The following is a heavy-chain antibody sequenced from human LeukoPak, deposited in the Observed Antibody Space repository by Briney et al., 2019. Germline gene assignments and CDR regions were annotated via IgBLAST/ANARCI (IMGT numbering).Heavy chain of an antibody. D-gene: IGHD6-19*01. CDR1: GFTFSSYC. V-gene: IGHV3-21*01. Sequence: PGGSLRLSCAASGFTFSSYCMNWVRQAPGKGLEWVSFISTSSSYIHYADSVKGRFTISRDNAKNSLYLQMNSLRAEDTAVYYCARRSSGWYYYYYYMDVWGKGTTVTVSS. J-gene: IGHJ6*03. CDR3: ARRSSGWYYYYYYMDV. CDR2: ISTSSSYI.